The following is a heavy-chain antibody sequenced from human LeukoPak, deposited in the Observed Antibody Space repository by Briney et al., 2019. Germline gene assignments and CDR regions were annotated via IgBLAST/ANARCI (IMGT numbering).Heavy chain of an antibody. D-gene: IGHD6-19*01. V-gene: IGHV1-46*01. CDR2: ISPSGGST. CDR3: ARGSGNYYYYYMDV. Sequence: GASVKVSCKAFGYTFTSNYMHWVRQAPGQGPEWMGVISPSGGSTTYAQKFQGRVTLTRDMSTSTDYLELSSLRSEDTAVYYCARGSGNYYYYYMDVWGKGTTVTVSS. J-gene: IGHJ6*03. CDR1: GYTFTSNY.